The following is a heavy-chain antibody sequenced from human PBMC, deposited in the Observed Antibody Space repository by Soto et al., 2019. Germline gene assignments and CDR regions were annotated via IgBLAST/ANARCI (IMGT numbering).Heavy chain of an antibody. CDR2: IRQDGSEE. J-gene: IGHJ6*04. V-gene: IGHV3-7*01. D-gene: IGHD6-6*01. Sequence: GSLRLSCAASGFNCSSYWMSWFRQAPGKGLEWVANIRQDGSEENYVDSVKGRFTISRDNAKNALYLQMNSLRVEDTAVYYCAREIAARLWGKGTTVTVSS. CDR3: AREIAARL. CDR1: GFNCSSYW.